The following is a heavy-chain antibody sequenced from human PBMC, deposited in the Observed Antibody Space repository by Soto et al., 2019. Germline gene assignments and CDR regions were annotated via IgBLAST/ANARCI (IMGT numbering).Heavy chain of an antibody. D-gene: IGHD5-18*01. V-gene: IGHV3-11*06. CDR2: ISSSSSYT. J-gene: IGHJ4*02. Sequence: PGESLKISCAASGFTFSDYYMSWVRQAPGKGLEWISYISSSSSYTNYADSVKGRFTISRDNAKNSLYLQMNSLRAEDTAVYYCARGGYSYQLDYWGQGALVTVSS. CDR3: ARGGYSYQLDY. CDR1: GFTFSDYY.